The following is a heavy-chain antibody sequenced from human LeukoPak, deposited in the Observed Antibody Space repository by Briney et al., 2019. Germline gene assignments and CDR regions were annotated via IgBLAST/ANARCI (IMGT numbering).Heavy chain of an antibody. CDR1: GFTFSSYS. V-gene: IGHV3-48*04. CDR2: ISSSSSTI. D-gene: IGHD3-22*01. J-gene: IGHJ4*02. Sequence: GGSLRLSCAASGFTFSSYSMNWVRQAPGKGLEWVSYISSSSSTIYYADSVKGRFTISRDNAKKSLYLQMNSLRAEDTAVYYCARDLWGYYDSGGLQHNNYWGQGTLVTVSS. CDR3: ARDLWGYYDSGGLQHNNY.